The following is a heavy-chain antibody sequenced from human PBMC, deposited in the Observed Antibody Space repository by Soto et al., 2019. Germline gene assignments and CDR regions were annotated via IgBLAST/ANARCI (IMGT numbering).Heavy chain of an antibody. CDR3: ATRITVFGLLIPPFDP. J-gene: IGHJ5*02. CDR1: GGSVNGYY. V-gene: IGHV4-34*01. Sequence: SETLSLTCAVYGGSVNGYYWNWIRQPPGKGLEWIGEINHTGGTHYNPSLKSRVTISVDTSKNQFSLRLSSVTAADTAIYYCATRITVFGLLIPPFDPWGQGTQVTVSS. CDR2: INHTGGT. D-gene: IGHD3-3*01.